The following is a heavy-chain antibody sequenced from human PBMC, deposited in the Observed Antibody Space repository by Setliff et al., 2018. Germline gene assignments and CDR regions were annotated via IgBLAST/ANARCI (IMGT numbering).Heavy chain of an antibody. CDR3: ARTGTYRYFDY. D-gene: IGHD1-1*01. J-gene: IGHJ4*03. V-gene: IGHV4-39*01. Sequence: SETLSLTCTVSGGSISSGVYYWAWIRQPPGKGLEWIGRIYYRGDTYYNASLKSRLTLSVDTSKNQVSLNLRSVTAVDTAVYYCARTGTYRYFDYWVPETLLVTVSS. CDR1: GGSISSGVYY. CDR2: IYYRGDT.